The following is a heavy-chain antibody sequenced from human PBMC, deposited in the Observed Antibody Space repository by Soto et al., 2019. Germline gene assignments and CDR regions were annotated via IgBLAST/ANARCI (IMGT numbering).Heavy chain of an antibody. CDR2: INPTGGST. Sequence: QVQLVQSGAEVKKPGASVKVSCKASGYTFINYYIHWVRQAPGHGLEWMAIINPTGGSTNYAQKFQGRLTLTMDTSTTTVYMELSSLTTEDTAIYYCARHLAAGEVWGQGTLVTVSS. CDR1: GYTFINYY. V-gene: IGHV1-46*01. CDR3: ARHLAAGEV. J-gene: IGHJ4*02. D-gene: IGHD6-19*01.